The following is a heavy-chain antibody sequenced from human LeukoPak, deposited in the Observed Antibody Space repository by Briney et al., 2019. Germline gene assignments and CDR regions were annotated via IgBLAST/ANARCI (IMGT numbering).Heavy chain of an antibody. J-gene: IGHJ4*02. CDR3: ARNYDSSGYYTWYFDY. Sequence: SETLSLTCTVSGGSISSYYWSWIRQPPGKGLEWIGYIYYSGSTNYNPSLKSRVTISVDTSKNQFSLKLSSVTAADTAVYYCARNYDSSGYYTWYFDYWGQGTLVTVSS. V-gene: IGHV4-59*08. CDR2: IYYSGST. D-gene: IGHD3-22*01. CDR1: GGSISSYY.